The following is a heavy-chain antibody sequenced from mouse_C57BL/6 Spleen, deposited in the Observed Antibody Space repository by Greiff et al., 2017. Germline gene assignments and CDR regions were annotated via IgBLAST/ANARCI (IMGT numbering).Heavy chain of an antibody. D-gene: IGHD3-2*02. Sequence: VMLVESGPELVKPGASVKISCKASGYAFSSSWMNWVKQRPGKGLEWIGRIYPGDGDTNYNGKFKGKATLTADKSSSTAYMQLSSLTSEDSAVYFCARASSGYEDYWGQGTTLTVSS. CDR2: IYPGDGDT. CDR3: ARASSGYEDY. V-gene: IGHV1-82*01. CDR1: GYAFSSSW. J-gene: IGHJ2*01.